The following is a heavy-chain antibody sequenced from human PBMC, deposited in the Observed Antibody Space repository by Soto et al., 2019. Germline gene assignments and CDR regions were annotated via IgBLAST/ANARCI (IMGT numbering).Heavy chain of an antibody. CDR3: AGTTSHQWYYMDV. J-gene: IGHJ6*03. Sequence: QVQLQESGPGLVKPSQTLSLTCAISGDSVSSNSAAWNWSRQSPSRGLEWLGRTYYRSRWYNDYAVSVSRRITVNPDTSKNLFSLQLTSVTPEDTAVYYCAGTTSHQWYYMDVWGKGTTVNVSS. CDR2: TYYRSRWYN. V-gene: IGHV6-1*01. D-gene: IGHD1-7*01. CDR1: GDSVSSNSAA.